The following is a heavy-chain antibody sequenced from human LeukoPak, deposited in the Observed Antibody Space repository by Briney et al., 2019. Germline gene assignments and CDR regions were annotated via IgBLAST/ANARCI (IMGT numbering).Heavy chain of an antibody. Sequence: ASVKVSCKASGYTFTSYDINWVRQATGQGLEWMGWINPNSGGTNYAQKFQGRVTMTRDTSISTAYMELSRLRSDDTAVYYCARDAPDCSSTSCYSFDYWGQGTLVTVSS. D-gene: IGHD2-2*01. CDR2: INPNSGGT. CDR1: GYTFTSYD. J-gene: IGHJ4*02. V-gene: IGHV1-2*02. CDR3: ARDAPDCSSTSCYSFDY.